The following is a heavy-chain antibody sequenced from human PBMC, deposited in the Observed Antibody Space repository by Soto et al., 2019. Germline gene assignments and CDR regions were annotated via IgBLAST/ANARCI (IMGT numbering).Heavy chain of an antibody. CDR1: GGTFSSYA. Sequence: QVQLVQSGAEVKKPGSSVKVSCKAGGGTFSSYAVRWVRQAPGQGLEWMGGIIPIFGTANYAQKFQGRVTITADESTSTAYMELSSLRSEDTDVYYCAREAAVAGTIGYFDLWGRGTLVTVSS. CDR2: IIPIFGTA. V-gene: IGHV1-69*12. CDR3: AREAAVAGTIGYFDL. J-gene: IGHJ2*01. D-gene: IGHD6-19*01.